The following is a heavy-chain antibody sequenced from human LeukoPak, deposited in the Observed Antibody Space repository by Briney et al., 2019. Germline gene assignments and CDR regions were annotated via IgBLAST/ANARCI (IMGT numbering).Heavy chain of an antibody. CDR2: INPNSGGT. Sequence: ASVKVSCKASGYTFTGYYMHWVRQAPGQGLEWMGWINPNSGGTNYAQKFQGRVTMTRDTSISTAYMELSRLRSDDTAVYYCARAGITIFGVANSLFDYWGQGTLVTVSS. V-gene: IGHV1-2*02. J-gene: IGHJ4*02. D-gene: IGHD3-3*01. CDR1: GYTFTGYY. CDR3: ARAGITIFGVANSLFDY.